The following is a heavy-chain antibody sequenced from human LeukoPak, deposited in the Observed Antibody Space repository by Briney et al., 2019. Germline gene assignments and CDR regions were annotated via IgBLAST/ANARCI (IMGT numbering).Heavy chain of an antibody. CDR3: ARDQVATMEDY. CDR1: GFTVSSKC. Sequence: GGSLRLSCAASGFTVSSKCMSWVRQAPGKGLEWVSVIYIDGSTYYADSVKGRFTISRDNSKNTLYLQMNSLRPEDTAVYHCARDQVATMEDYWGQGTLVTVSS. J-gene: IGHJ4*02. V-gene: IGHV3-66*01. D-gene: IGHD5-24*01. CDR2: IYIDGST.